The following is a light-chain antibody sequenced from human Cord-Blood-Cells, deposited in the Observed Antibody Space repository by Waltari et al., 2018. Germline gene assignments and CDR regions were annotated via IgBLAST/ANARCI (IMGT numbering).Light chain of an antibody. CDR1: QSISSY. CDR3: QQSYSTPYT. V-gene: IGKV1-39*01. J-gene: IGKJ2*01. Sequence: DIQMTQSPSSLSPSVGDRVTITCRASQSISSYLNWYQQKPGKAPNLLIYAASSLQSGVPSRFSGSESGTDFTLTISSLQPEDFATYYCQQSYSTPYTFGQGTKLEIK. CDR2: AAS.